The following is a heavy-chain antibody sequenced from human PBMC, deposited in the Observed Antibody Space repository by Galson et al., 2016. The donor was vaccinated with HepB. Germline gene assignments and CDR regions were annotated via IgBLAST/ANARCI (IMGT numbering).Heavy chain of an antibody. D-gene: IGHD1-26*01. CDR1: GGSISSGGYY. V-gene: IGHV4-31*03. CDR2: IYNSGRT. CDR3: ARDLRRGGTSRHSCFDP. J-gene: IGHJ5*02. Sequence: TLSLTCTVSGGSISSGGYYWSWIRQHPGKGLEWIGYIYNSGRTYYNPFLKRRVTISVDTSKNQFSLKLNSVTAADTAVYYCARDLRRGGTSRHSCFDPWGQGTLVTVSS.